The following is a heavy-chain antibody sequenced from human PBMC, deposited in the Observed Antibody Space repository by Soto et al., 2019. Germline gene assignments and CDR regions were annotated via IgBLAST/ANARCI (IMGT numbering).Heavy chain of an antibody. CDR3: ARETWWRLDY. J-gene: IGHJ4*02. Sequence: EVRLVESGGGLVQPGGSLRLSCAASGLPFSSHYMSWIRQAPGRGLEWVAKINPDGRDEQYADSVRGRSTVSRDNTKNLVFLQMKGLRVEDTAVYYCARETWWRLDYWGQGNLVTVSS. CDR1: GLPFSSHY. CDR2: INPDGRDE. V-gene: IGHV3-7*04. D-gene: IGHD2-15*01.